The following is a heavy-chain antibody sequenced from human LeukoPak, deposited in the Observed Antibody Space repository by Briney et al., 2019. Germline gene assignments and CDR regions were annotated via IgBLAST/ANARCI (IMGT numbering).Heavy chain of an antibody. D-gene: IGHD6-19*01. V-gene: IGHV4-39*07. J-gene: IGHJ4*02. Sequence: PSETLSLTCTVSGGSISSSIYYWGWIRQPPGKGLEWIGSIYYSGSTYYNPSLKSRVTISVDTSKNQFSLKLRSVTAADTAVYYCAAFVAGTRGSFDYWGQGTLVTVSS. CDR1: GGSISSSIYY. CDR2: IYYSGST. CDR3: AAFVAGTRGSFDY.